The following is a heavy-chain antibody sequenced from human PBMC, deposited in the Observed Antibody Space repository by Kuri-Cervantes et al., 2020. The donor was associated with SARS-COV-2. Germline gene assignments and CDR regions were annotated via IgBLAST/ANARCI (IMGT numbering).Heavy chain of an antibody. V-gene: IGHV4-59*01. CDR2: IYYSGST. CDR1: GGSISSYY. Sequence: SETLSLTCTVSGGSISSYYWSWIRQPPGKGLEWIGYIYYSGSTNYNPSLKSRVTISVDTSKNQFSLKLSSVTAADTAVYYCARGGMALGYYYYGMDVWGQGPTVTVSS. J-gene: IGHJ6*02. CDR3: ARGGMALGYYYYGMDV. D-gene: IGHD6-13*01.